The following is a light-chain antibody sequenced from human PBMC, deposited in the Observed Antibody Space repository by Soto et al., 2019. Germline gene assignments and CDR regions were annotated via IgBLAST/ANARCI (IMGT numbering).Light chain of an antibody. J-gene: IGKJ5*01. CDR3: QQFKSYPIT. CDR2: AAS. Sequence: DIQLTQSPSFLSASVGDRVTITCRASQGISSDLAWYQQNPGKAPKLLIYAASTLQNGVPSTFSGSGSGTEFTLTISSLQPEDFGTYYCQQFKSYPITFGQVTRLEIK. V-gene: IGKV1-9*01. CDR1: QGISSD.